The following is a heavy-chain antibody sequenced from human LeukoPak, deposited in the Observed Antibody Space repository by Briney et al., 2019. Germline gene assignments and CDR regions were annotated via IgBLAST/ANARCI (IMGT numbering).Heavy chain of an antibody. V-gene: IGHV3-23*01. D-gene: IGHD1-26*01. Sequence: GGSLRLSCAASGFTLSSYGMSWVRQAPGKGLEWVSGISGSGGRTYYADSVKGRFTISRDNSKNTLYLQMNSLRAEDTAVYYCAKGGAEWELLYGQGEFDYWGQGTLVTVSS. CDR2: ISGSGGRT. CDR3: AKGGAEWELLYGQGEFDY. J-gene: IGHJ4*02. CDR1: GFTLSSYG.